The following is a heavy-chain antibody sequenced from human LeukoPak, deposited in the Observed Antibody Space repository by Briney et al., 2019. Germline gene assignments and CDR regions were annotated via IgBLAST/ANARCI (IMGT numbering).Heavy chain of an antibody. CDR1: GFTFSSYA. Sequence: GGSPRLSCAASGFTFSSYAMSWVRQAPGKGLEWVSAISGSGGSTYYADSVKGRFTISRDNSKNTLYLQMNSLRAEDTAVYYCAKEYYYGSGTLPGAFDIWGQGTMVTVSS. CDR3: AKEYYYGSGTLPGAFDI. V-gene: IGHV3-23*01. J-gene: IGHJ3*02. D-gene: IGHD3-10*01. CDR2: ISGSGGST.